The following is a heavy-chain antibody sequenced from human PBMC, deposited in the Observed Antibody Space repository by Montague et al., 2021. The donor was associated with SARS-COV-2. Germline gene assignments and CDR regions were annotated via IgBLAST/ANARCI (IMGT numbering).Heavy chain of an antibody. CDR2: IYASGST. Sequence: TLSLTCTVSGGYISSGSYCWSWIRQPAGRGMEWIGRIYASGSTKYNPSLKSRVTISVDTSKNQFSLKVSSVTAADTAVYYCAIDLSSSWSYWFDPWGQGTLVTVSS. CDR3: AIDLSSSWSYWFDP. D-gene: IGHD6-13*01. J-gene: IGHJ5*02. CDR1: GGYISSGSYC. V-gene: IGHV4-61*02.